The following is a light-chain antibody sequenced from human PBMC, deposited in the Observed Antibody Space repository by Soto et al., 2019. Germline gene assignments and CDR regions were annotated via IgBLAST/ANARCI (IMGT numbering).Light chain of an antibody. J-gene: IGKJ2*01. Sequence: AIQLTQSPSSLSASVGDRVTITCRASQGISSALAWYQQKPGKAPKLLIYDSSGLESRVPLRFSGIGSWTDFTLTISSLQPEDFASYYCQQFNSYPPPYTFCQGTKLEIK. CDR3: QQFNSYPPPYT. CDR2: DSS. V-gene: IGKV1-13*02. CDR1: QGISSA.